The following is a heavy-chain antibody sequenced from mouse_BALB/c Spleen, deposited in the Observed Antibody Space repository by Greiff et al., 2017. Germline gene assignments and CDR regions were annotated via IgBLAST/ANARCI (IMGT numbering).Heavy chain of an antibody. CDR1: GDSITSGY. V-gene: IGHV3-8*02. J-gene: IGHJ2*01. D-gene: IGHD2-12*01. Sequence: EVQVVESGPSLVKPSQTLSLTCSVTGDSITSGYWNWIRKFPGNKLEYMGYISYSGSTYYNPSLKSRISITRDTSKNQYYLQLNSVTTEDTATYYCARRPPYYNYFDYWGQGTTLTVSS. CDR3: ARRPPYYNYFDY. CDR2: ISYSGST.